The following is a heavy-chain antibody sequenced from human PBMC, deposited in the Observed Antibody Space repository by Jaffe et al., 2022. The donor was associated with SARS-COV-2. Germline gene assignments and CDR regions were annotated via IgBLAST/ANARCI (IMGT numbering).Heavy chain of an antibody. CDR3: ARAILGEPREYYFDY. CDR1: GGSISSGSYY. CDR2: IYTSGST. Sequence: QVQLQESGPGLVKPSQTLSLTCTVSGGSISSGSYYWSWIRQPAGKGLEWIGRIYTSGSTNYNPSLKSRVTISVDTSKNQFSLKLSSVTAADTAVYYCARAILGEPREYYFDYWGQGTLVTVSS. V-gene: IGHV4-61*02. J-gene: IGHJ4*02. D-gene: IGHD3-10*01.